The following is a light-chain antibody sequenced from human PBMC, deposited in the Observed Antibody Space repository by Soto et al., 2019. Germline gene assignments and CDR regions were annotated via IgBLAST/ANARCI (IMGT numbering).Light chain of an antibody. V-gene: IGKV1-5*03. CDR2: KAS. CDR1: QSISSW. CDR3: QQPVT. Sequence: DIQRTQSPSTLSASVGDRVPITCRASQSISSWLAWYQQKPGKAPKLLIYKASSLESGVPSRFSGSGSGTEFTLTISSLQPDDFATYYCQQPVTFGQGTKVDIK. J-gene: IGKJ1*01.